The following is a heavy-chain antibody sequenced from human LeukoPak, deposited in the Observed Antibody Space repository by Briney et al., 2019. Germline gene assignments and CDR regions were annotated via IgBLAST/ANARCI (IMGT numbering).Heavy chain of an antibody. CDR3: ARDGLGSFDY. J-gene: IGHJ4*02. CDR1: GFTFSSYS. V-gene: IGHV3-21*01. Sequence: GGSLRLSCAASGFTFSSYSMNWVRQAPGKGPEWLSSISSNSRYIYYAESVKGRLTVSRDNAKNLAYLQMNSLSAEDTAVYYCARDGLGSFDYWGQGTLLTVSS. D-gene: IGHD3-10*01. CDR2: ISSNSRYI.